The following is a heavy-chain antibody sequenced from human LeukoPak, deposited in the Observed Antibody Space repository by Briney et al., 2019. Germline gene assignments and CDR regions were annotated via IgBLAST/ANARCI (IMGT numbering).Heavy chain of an antibody. CDR1: GDSISSYY. CDR2: IRYSGSA. J-gene: IGHJ4*02. V-gene: IGHV4-59*08. D-gene: IGHD3-22*01. CDR3: ARLVYDSRGYYFDY. Sequence: SETLSLTCTVSGDSISSYYWSWVRQPPGKGLEWIGYIRYSGSANYNPSLRSRVTISIDTSKNQFSLKLRSVTAADTAVYHCARLVYDSRGYYFDYWGQGTLVTVSS.